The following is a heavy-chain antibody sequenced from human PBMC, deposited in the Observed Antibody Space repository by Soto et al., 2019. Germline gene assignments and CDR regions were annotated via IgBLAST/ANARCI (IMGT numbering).Heavy chain of an antibody. J-gene: IGHJ5*01. CDR1: GGSVRAPDW. D-gene: IGHD1-1*01. V-gene: IGHV4-4*02. Sequence: QVHLQESCPGLVAPSGPLFLTCPLSGGSVRAPDWWNWVRQSPYKGLEWIAEVHISGHSNYNPSLRSRVRVSIDSSKNQFYLHLNSVTAADTAIYYCARVRQGCSANNCYFDPWGQGTQVTISS. CDR3: ARVRQGCSANNCYFDP. CDR2: VHISGHS.